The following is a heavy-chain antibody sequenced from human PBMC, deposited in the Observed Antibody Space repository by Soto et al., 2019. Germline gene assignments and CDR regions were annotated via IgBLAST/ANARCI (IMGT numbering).Heavy chain of an antibody. CDR3: AKGYGSGSYYPYYYYYYGMDV. CDR1: GFTFSSYA. V-gene: IGHV3-23*01. Sequence: EVQLLESGGGLVQPGGSLRLSCAASGFTFSSYAMSWVRQAPGKGLEWVSAISGSGGSTYYADSVKGRFTIPRDNSKNTLYLQMNSRRAEDTAVYYCAKGYGSGSYYPYYYYYYGMDVWGQGTTVTVSS. J-gene: IGHJ6*02. D-gene: IGHD3-10*01. CDR2: ISGSGGST.